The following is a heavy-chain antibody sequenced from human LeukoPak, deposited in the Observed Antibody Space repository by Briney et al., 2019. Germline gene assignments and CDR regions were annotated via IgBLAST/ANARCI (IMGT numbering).Heavy chain of an antibody. D-gene: IGHD3-10*01. V-gene: IGHV3-21*01. CDR3: ARDLRLEFGELLTPYYYYYGMDV. Sequence: GGSLRLSCAASGFTFSSYSMNWVRQAPGKGLEWVSSISSSSSYIYYADSAKGRFTISRDNAKNSLYLQMNSLRAEDTAVYYCARDLRLEFGELLTPYYYYYGMDVWGQGTTVTVSS. CDR1: GFTFSSYS. CDR2: ISSSSSYI. J-gene: IGHJ6*02.